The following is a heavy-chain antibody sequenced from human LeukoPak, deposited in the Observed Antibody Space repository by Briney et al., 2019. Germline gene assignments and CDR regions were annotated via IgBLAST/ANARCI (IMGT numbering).Heavy chain of an antibody. CDR3: ARDYQYGLDV. CDR1: GFTFSDYA. J-gene: IGHJ6*02. CDR2: ISNSGDNT. Sequence: GGSLRLSCAASGFTFSDYAMSWVRQAPGKGLEWVSAISNSGDNTYYPDSGRGRFTISRDNAKNTLSLQMNSPRAEDTAVYYCARDYQYGLDVWGQGTTVTVSS. V-gene: IGHV3-23*01.